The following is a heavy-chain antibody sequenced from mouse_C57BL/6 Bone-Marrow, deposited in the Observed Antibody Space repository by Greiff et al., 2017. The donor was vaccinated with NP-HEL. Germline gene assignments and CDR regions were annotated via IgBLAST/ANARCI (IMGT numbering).Heavy chain of an antibody. CDR2: ISSGGSYT. CDR3: ARHYYGSIYAMDY. CDR1: GFTFSSYG. Sequence: EVQVVESGGDLVKPGGSLKLSCAASGFTFSSYGMSWVRQTPDKRLEWVATISSGGSYTYYPDSVKGRFTISRDNAKNTLYLQMISLKSEDTAMYYCARHYYGSIYAMDYWGQGTSVTVSS. V-gene: IGHV5-6*01. J-gene: IGHJ4*01. D-gene: IGHD1-1*01.